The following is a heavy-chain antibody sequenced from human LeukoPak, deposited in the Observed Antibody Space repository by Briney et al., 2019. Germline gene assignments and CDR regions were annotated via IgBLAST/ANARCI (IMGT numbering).Heavy chain of an antibody. V-gene: IGHV4-39*07. CDR3: ARDVRNYYDSSGYYLFDY. D-gene: IGHD3-22*01. Sequence: SETLSLTCTVSGGSISSSSYYWGWIRQPPGKGLEWIGSIYYSGSTYYNPSLKSRVTISVDTSKNQFSLKLSSVTAADTAVYYCARDVRNYYDSSGYYLFDYWGQGTLVTVSS. CDR1: GGSISSSSYY. CDR2: IYYSGST. J-gene: IGHJ4*02.